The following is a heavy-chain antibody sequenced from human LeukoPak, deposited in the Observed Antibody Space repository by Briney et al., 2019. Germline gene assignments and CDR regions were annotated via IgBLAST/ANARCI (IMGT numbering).Heavy chain of an antibody. Sequence: SQTLSLTCTVSGGSISSGGYYWSWIRQHPGKGLEWIGYIYYSGSTYYNPSLKSRVTISVDTSKNQFSLKLSSVTAADTAVYYCARATYYCDSSGYFHIDYWGQGTLVTVSS. D-gene: IGHD3-22*01. CDR1: GGSISSGGYY. CDR3: ARATYYCDSSGYFHIDY. CDR2: IYYSGST. V-gene: IGHV4-31*03. J-gene: IGHJ4*02.